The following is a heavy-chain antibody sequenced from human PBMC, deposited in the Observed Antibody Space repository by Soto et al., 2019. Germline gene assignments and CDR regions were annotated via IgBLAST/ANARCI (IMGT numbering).Heavy chain of an antibody. CDR1: GYTFTSYD. D-gene: IGHD3-3*01. V-gene: IGHV1-8*01. Sequence: ASVKVSCKASGYTFTSYDINWVRQATGQGLEWMGWMNPNSGNTGYAQKFQGRVTMTRNTSISTAYMELSSLRSEDTAVYYCARVWEWLTHNWFDPWGQGTLVTVSS. CDR3: ARVWEWLTHNWFDP. J-gene: IGHJ5*02. CDR2: MNPNSGNT.